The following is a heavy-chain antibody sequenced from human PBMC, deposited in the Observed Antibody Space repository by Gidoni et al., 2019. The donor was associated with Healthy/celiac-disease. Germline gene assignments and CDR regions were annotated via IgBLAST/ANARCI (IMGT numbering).Heavy chain of an antibody. Sequence: EVQLVESGGGLVQPGGSLRLSCAASGFTFSSYSMHWVRHAPGKGLELVSYISRSSSTIYYADSVKGRFTISRDNAKNSLYLQMNSLRDEDTAVYYCASLGVSNYYYYGMDVWGQGTTVTVSS. CDR1: GFTFSSYS. CDR3: ASLGVSNYYYYGMDV. V-gene: IGHV3-48*02. J-gene: IGHJ6*02. D-gene: IGHD3-10*01. CDR2: ISRSSSTI.